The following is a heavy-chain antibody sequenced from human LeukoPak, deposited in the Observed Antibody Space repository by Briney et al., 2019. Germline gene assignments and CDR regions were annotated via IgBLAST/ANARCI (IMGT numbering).Heavy chain of an antibody. CDR3: ARDPSSFGGRFDP. D-gene: IGHD3-10*01. V-gene: IGHV4-4*07. CDR2: IYSSGST. J-gene: IGHJ5*02. Sequence: PSETLSLTCTVSGGSISSYYWNWIGQPAGKGLEWIGRIYSSGSTNYNPSLKSRVTMSVDTSKNQFSLKLSSVTAAATAVYYCARDPSSFGGRFDPRGQGTLVAVSS. CDR1: GGSISSYY.